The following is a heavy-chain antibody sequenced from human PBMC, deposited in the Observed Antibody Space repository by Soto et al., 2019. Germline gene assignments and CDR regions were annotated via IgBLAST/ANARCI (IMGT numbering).Heavy chain of an antibody. V-gene: IGHV1-46*01. CDR2: INPSGGST. D-gene: IGHD6-13*01. J-gene: IGHJ3*02. CDR1: GYTFTSYY. CDR3: ARSLLVSSWYYAFDI. Sequence: QVQLVQSGAEVKKPGASVKVSCKASGYTFTSYYMHWVRQAPGQGLEWMGIINPSGGSTSYAQKFQSRVIMTRDTSTSTIYMELSSLRSEDTAVYYCARSLLVSSWYYAFDIWGQGTMVTVSS.